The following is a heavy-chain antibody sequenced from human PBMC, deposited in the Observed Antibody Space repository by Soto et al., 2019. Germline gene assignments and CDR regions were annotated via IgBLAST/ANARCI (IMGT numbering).Heavy chain of an antibody. CDR3: ARDLWYYDSSGYYGDYYYYGMDV. J-gene: IGHJ6*02. V-gene: IGHV3-33*01. D-gene: IGHD3-22*01. Sequence: PGGSLRLSCAASGFTFSSYGMHWVRQAPGKGLEWVAVIWYDGSNKYYADSVKGRFTISRDNSKNTLYLQMNSLRAEDTAVYYCARDLWYYDSSGYYGDYYYYGMDVWGQGTTVTVSS. CDR1: GFTFSSYG. CDR2: IWYDGSNK.